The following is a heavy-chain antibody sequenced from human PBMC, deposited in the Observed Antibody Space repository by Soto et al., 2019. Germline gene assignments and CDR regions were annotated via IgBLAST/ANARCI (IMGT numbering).Heavy chain of an antibody. Sequence: AGGSLRLSCVASGFSISTHALTWVRQAPGKGLEWVSSFSGRSGDTYYAASVKGRFTISGDSSKNTVILQMNNLRADDTALYYCARDSSAWPNYFDSWGQGIQVTAPQ. V-gene: IGHV3-23*01. D-gene: IGHD6-19*01. CDR1: GFSISTHA. CDR2: FSGRSGDT. J-gene: IGHJ4*02. CDR3: ARDSSAWPNYFDS.